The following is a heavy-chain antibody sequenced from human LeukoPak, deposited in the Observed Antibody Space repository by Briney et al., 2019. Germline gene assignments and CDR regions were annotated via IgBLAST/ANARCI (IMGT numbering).Heavy chain of an antibody. V-gene: IGHV4-59*01. D-gene: IGHD2-21*02. CDR3: ARDGGADSLDY. J-gene: IGHJ4*02. CDR1: GGSISSYY. Sequence: SETLSLTCTVSGGSISSYYWSWVRQPPGKGLEWIGYIYYSGSTNYNPSLKSRVTISVDTSKNQFSLKLSSVTAADTAVYYCARDGGADSLDYWGQGTLVTVSS. CDR2: IYYSGST.